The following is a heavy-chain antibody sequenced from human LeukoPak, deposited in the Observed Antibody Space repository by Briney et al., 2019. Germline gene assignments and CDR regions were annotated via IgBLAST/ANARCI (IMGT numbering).Heavy chain of an antibody. V-gene: IGHV3-30*18. D-gene: IGHD1-26*01. CDR1: GFTFSSYG. J-gene: IGHJ3*02. CDR3: AKDRSGSDGAFDI. Sequence: PGGSLRLSCAASGFTFSSYGMHWVRQAPGKGLEWVAVISYDGSNKYYADSVKGRFTISRDNSKNTLYLQMNSLRAEDTAVYYCAKDRSGSDGAFDIWGQGTMVTVSS. CDR2: ISYDGSNK.